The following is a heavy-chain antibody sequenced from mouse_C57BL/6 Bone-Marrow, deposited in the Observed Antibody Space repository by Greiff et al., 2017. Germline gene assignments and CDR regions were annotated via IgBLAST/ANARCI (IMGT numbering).Heavy chain of an antibody. J-gene: IGHJ2*01. CDR1: GYTFTSYW. D-gene: IGHD2-1*01. Sequence: QVQLQQPGAELVMPGASVKLSCKASGYTFTSYWMPWVKQRPGQGLEWIGEIDPSDSYTNYNQKFKGKSTLTVDKSSSTAYMQLSSLTSEDSAVYYCARGRGNYGFDYWGQGTTLTVSS. CDR2: IDPSDSYT. V-gene: IGHV1-69*01. CDR3: ARGRGNYGFDY.